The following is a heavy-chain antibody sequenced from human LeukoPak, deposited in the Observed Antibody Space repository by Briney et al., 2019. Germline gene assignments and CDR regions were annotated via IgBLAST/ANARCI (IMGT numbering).Heavy chain of an antibody. Sequence: GGSLRLSCAASGFIFSSYGMHWVRQAPGKGLEWVAFIRYDENDENNKYYADSVKGRFTISRDNSRNTLYLQMNSLRPEDTAVYYCARDPTGFWYFDLWGRGTLVTVSS. J-gene: IGHJ2*01. CDR3: ARDPTGFWYFDL. CDR2: IRYDENDENNK. V-gene: IGHV3-30*02. CDR1: GFIFSSYG.